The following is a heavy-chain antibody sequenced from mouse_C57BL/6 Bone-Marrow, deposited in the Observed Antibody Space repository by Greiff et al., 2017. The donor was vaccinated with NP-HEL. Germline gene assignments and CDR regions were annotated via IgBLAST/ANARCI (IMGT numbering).Heavy chain of an antibody. CDR3: ARAGITTVVDWYFDV. J-gene: IGHJ1*03. V-gene: IGHV1-82*01. CDR1: GYAFSSSW. CDR2: IYPGDGDT. Sequence: VQLQQSGPELVKPGASVKISCKASGYAFSSSWMNWVKQRPGKGLEWIGRIYPGDGDTNYNGKFKGKATLTADKSSSTAYMQLSSLTSEDSAVYCCARAGITTVVDWYFDVWGTGTPVTVSS. D-gene: IGHD1-1*01.